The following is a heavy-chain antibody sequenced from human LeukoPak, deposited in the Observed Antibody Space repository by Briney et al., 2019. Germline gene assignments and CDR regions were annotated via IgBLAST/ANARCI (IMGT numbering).Heavy chain of an antibody. CDR3: ARQSRYYYYYGMDV. Sequence: SETLSLTCTVSGGSISSYYWSWIRQPPGKGLEWIGYIYYSGSTNYNPSLKSRVTISVDMSKNQFSLKLSSVTAADTAVYYCARQSRYYYYYGMDVWGQGTTVTVSS. J-gene: IGHJ6*02. CDR1: GGSISSYY. V-gene: IGHV4-59*08. CDR2: IYYSGST.